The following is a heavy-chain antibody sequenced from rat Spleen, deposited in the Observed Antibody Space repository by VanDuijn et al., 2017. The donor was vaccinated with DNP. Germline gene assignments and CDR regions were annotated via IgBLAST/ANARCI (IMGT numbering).Heavy chain of an antibody. Sequence: EVQLVESGGDLVQPGRSLKLSCVASGFTFNYYWMAWIRQVPGKGLEWIASITSGSGTTSYPDAVKGRFMISSDDTKNTLYLQMNSLRSEDTATYYCARGSGTYYWYFDFWGPGTMVTVSS. CDR1: GFTFNYYW. CDR2: ITSGSGTT. D-gene: IGHD5-1*01. CDR3: ARGSGTYYWYFDF. V-gene: IGHV5-31*01. J-gene: IGHJ1*01.